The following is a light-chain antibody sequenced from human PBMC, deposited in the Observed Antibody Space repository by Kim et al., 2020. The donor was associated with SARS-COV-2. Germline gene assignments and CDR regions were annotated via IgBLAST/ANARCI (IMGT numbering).Light chain of an antibody. J-gene: IGKJ3*01. V-gene: IGKV3-20*01. CDR3: QQSGSSVT. CDR2: GAS. CDR1: QSVSNSY. Sequence: EIVLTQSPGTLSLSPGERATLSCRASQSVSNSYLAWYQQKPGQAPRLLIYGASSRGTGIPDRFSGSGSGTDFTLTISRLEPEDFAVYYCQQSGSSVTFGPGTKVDIK.